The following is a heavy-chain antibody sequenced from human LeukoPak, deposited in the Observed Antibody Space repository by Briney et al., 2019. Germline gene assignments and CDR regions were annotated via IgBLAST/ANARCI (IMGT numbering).Heavy chain of an antibody. CDR2: ISGDGTST. V-gene: IGHV3-74*01. J-gene: IGHJ4*02. CDR1: GFTFSSYW. CDR3: GRQQAAAGDY. D-gene: IGHD6-13*01. Sequence: PGGSLRLSCAASGFTFSSYWTHWVRQAPGKGLVWVSRISGDGTSTGYADSVKGRFTISRDNAKNMLYLQMNSLRDEDTAVYYCGRQQAAAGDYWGQGTLVTVSS.